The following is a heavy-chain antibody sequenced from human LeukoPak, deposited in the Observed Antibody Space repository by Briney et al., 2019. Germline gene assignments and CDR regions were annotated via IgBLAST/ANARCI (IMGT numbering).Heavy chain of an antibody. CDR1: GFTFSRYA. V-gene: IGHV3-23*01. Sequence: GVSVRLSCAASGFTFSRYAMSWVRQAPGKGLEWVSAISGSDGSTYYADSVKGRFTISRDNSKNTLYLQMNSLRAEDTAKYYCAKDLSAVAGLIDYWGQGTLVTVSS. J-gene: IGHJ4*02. CDR3: AKDLSAVAGLIDY. CDR2: ISGSDGST. D-gene: IGHD6-19*01.